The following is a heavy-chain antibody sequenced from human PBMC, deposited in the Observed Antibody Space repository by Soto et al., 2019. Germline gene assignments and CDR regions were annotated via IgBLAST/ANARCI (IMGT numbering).Heavy chain of an antibody. J-gene: IGHJ4*02. CDR3: AKSGGSFYQLLSSPGIQLWFFLDY. CDR2: ISGSGGST. D-gene: IGHD5-18*01. Sequence: PGGSLRLSCAASGFTFSSYAMSWVRQAPGKGLEWVSAISGSGGSTYYADSVKGRFTISRDNSKNTLYLQMNSLRAEDTAVYYCAKSGGSFYQLLSSPGIQLWFFLDYWGQGTLVTVSS. V-gene: IGHV3-23*01. CDR1: GFTFSSYA.